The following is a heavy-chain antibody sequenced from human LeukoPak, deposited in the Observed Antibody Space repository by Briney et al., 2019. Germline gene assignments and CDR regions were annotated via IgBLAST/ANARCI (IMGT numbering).Heavy chain of an antibody. Sequence: SVKVSCKASGDTFSSYAISWVRQAPGQGLEWMGRIIPILGIANYAQKFQGRVTITADKSTSTAYMELSSLRSEDTAVYYCARVPIAVADFFDYWGQGTLVTVSS. D-gene: IGHD6-19*01. J-gene: IGHJ4*02. CDR1: GDTFSSYA. CDR3: ARVPIAVADFFDY. CDR2: IIPILGIA. V-gene: IGHV1-69*04.